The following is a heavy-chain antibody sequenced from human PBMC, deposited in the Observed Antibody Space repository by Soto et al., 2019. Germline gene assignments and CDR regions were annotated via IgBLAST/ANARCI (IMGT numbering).Heavy chain of an antibody. CDR1: GGSFSGYY. CDR2: INHSGST. CDR3: VRGYDFWSGYYRYYYYGMDV. D-gene: IGHD3-3*01. V-gene: IGHV4-34*01. Sequence: SETLSLTCAVYGGSFSGYYWSWIRQPPGKGLEWIGEINHSGSTNYNPSLKSRVTISVDTSKNQFSLKLSSVTAADTAVYYCVRGYDFWSGYYRYYYYGMDVWGQGTTVTVSS. J-gene: IGHJ6*02.